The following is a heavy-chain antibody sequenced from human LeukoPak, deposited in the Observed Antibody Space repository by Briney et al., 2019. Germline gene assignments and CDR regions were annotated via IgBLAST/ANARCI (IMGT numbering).Heavy chain of an antibody. CDR1: GFNLRTYC. V-gene: IGHV3-30*18. D-gene: IGHD2-21*01. J-gene: IGHJ4*02. Sequence: GSLRLSCCTSGFNLRTYCMDWVRPAPGKGLGWVAVISYDGSNEYYADSVKGRFTISRDNSKNTLYLQMSSLRAEDTAVYYCAKEFNRGLPDYWGQGTLVTVPS. CDR2: ISYDGSNE. CDR3: AKEFNRGLPDY.